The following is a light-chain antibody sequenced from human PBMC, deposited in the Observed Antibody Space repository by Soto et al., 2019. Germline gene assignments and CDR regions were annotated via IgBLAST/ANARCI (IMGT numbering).Light chain of an antibody. V-gene: IGKV3-20*01. CDR2: DAS. Sequence: EIVLTQSPGTLSFSPGERATLSCRASQSVSSSCLAWYQQKPGQAPRLLIHDASSRATGISDRFTGSGSGTDFTLTITTLEPEDFAVYYCQQYGSSPRTFGLGTKVDIK. J-gene: IGKJ1*01. CDR1: QSVSSSC. CDR3: QQYGSSPRT.